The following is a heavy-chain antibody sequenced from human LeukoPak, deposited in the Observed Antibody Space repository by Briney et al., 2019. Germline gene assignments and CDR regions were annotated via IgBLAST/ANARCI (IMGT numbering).Heavy chain of an antibody. V-gene: IGHV3-11*01. D-gene: IGHD2-15*01. CDR2: ISSSGSTI. CDR1: GFTFSDYY. CDR3: ARDCSGSSCYSPGY. J-gene: IGHJ4*02. Sequence: GGSLRLSCAASGFTFSDYYMSRIRQAPGKGLEWVSYISSSGSTIYYADSVKGRFTISRDNAKNSLYLQMNSLRAEDTAVYYCARDCSGSSCYSPGYWGQGTLVTVSS.